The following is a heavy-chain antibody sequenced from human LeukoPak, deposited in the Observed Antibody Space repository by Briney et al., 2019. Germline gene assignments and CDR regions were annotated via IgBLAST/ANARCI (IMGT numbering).Heavy chain of an antibody. CDR3: ASSLVEMATIKGVDY. CDR2: IYYSGST. CDR1: GVSMNSISYY. Sequence: PSETLSLTCTVSGVSMNSISYYWGWIRQPPGKGLEWIGSIYYSGSTYYNPSLKSRVTISVDTSKNQFSLKLSSVTAADTAVYYCASSLVEMATIKGVDYWGQGTLVTVSS. J-gene: IGHJ4*02. V-gene: IGHV4-39*07. D-gene: IGHD5-24*01.